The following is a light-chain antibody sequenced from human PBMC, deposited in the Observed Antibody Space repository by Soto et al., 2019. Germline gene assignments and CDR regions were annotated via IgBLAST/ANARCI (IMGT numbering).Light chain of an antibody. CDR3: QQYNSYSPLT. Sequence: DIQMTQCPSTLSASVGDRVTITCRASQSISSWLAWYQQKPGKAPKLLIYDASSLESGVPSRFSGSGSGTEFTLTISSLQPDDFATYYCQQYNSYSPLTFGGGTKVEIK. CDR2: DAS. J-gene: IGKJ4*01. CDR1: QSISSW. V-gene: IGKV1-5*01.